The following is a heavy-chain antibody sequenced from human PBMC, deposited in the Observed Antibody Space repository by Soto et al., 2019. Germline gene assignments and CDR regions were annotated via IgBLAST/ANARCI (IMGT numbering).Heavy chain of an antibody. CDR2: ISDNGGST. D-gene: IGHD3-10*01. J-gene: IGHJ6*02. CDR1: GFTFSNNV. V-gene: IGHV3-23*01. Sequence: EVQLLESGGGLVQPGGSLRLSCAASGFTFSNNVMNWVRQAPGKGLEWVSGISDNGGSTYYADSVKGRCTISRDNSKNTLYLQMNSLRAEDTAVYYCAKEVYGAARGGMDVWGHGTTVTVSS. CDR3: AKEVYGAARGGMDV.